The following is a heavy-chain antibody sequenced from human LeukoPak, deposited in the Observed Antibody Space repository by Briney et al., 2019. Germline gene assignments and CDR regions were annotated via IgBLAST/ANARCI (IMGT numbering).Heavy chain of an antibody. CDR1: GFTFSRYW. CDR2: INSDGSTT. J-gene: IGHJ6*02. Sequence: PGGSLRLSCAASGFTFSRYWMNWVRQAPGKGLVWVSRINSDGSTTRYADSVKGRFTISRDNAKNTMYLQMNSLRAEDTAAYYCARENFYGMDVWGQGTTVTVSS. CDR3: ARENFYGMDV. V-gene: IGHV3-74*01.